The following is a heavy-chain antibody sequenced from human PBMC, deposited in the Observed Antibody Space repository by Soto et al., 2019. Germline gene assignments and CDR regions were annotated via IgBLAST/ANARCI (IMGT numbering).Heavy chain of an antibody. CDR1: GGTFSSYA. V-gene: IGHV1-69*13. J-gene: IGHJ6*02. CDR2: IIPIFGTA. D-gene: IGHD3-3*01. Sequence: SVKVSCKASGGTFSSYAISWVRQAPGQGLEWMGGIIPIFGTANYAQKFQGRVTITADESTSTAYMELSSLRYEDTAVYYCAGAMPKFLEWSLPPGGMGVWGQGNTVVVSS. CDR3: AGAMPKFLEWSLPPGGMGV.